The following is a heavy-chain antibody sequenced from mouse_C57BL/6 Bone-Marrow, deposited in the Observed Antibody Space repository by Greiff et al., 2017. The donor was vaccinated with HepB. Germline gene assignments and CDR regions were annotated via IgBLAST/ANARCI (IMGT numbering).Heavy chain of an antibody. CDR2: IDPSDSET. CDR3: ARVYDYDRDYAMDY. Sequence: VQLQQPGAELVRSGSSVKLSCKASGYTFTSYWMHWVKQRPIQGLEWIGNIDPSDSETHYNQKFKDKATLTVDKSSSTAYMQLSSLTSEDSAVYYCARVYDYDRDYAMDYWGQGTSVTVSS. J-gene: IGHJ4*01. V-gene: IGHV1-52*01. CDR1: GYTFTSYW. D-gene: IGHD2-4*01.